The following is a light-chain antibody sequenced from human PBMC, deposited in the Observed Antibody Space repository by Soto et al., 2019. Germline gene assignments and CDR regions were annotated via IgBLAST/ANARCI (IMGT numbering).Light chain of an antibody. CDR3: QQRSNWPPLT. J-gene: IGKJ4*01. CDR2: DAS. Sequence: EIVFTQSPATLSLSPGERATLSCRARQRVSSFLAWYQQKPGQAPRLLIYDASNRATGIPARFSGSGSGTDFTLTISRLEPEDFAVYYCQQRSNWPPLTFGGGNKVEIK. V-gene: IGKV3-11*01. CDR1: QRVSSF.